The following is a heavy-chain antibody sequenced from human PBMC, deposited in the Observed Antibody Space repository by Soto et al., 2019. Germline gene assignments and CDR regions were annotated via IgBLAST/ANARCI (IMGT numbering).Heavy chain of an antibody. Sequence: QAQLMQSGAEVKKPGSSVKVSCKASGGTFSGYAISWVRQAPGQGLEWMGGIIPVLGITNYAQKFQGRITIAADESTGTAHMDLRSLSSEDTAVYYCAKDPRSITGTTSSEDFQQWGRGTLVTVSS. J-gene: IGHJ1*01. CDR2: IIPVLGIT. CDR1: GGTFSGYA. D-gene: IGHD1-20*01. V-gene: IGHV1-69*01. CDR3: AKDPRSITGTTSSEDFQQ.